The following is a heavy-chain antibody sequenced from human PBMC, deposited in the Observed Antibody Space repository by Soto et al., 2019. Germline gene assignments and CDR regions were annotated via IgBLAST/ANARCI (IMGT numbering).Heavy chain of an antibody. Sequence: PSETLSLTCTVSGGSISSSSYYWGWIRQPPGKGLEWIGSIYYSGSTYYNPSLKSRVTISVDTSKSQFSLKLSSVTAADTAVYYCATTAAAGTTLYYYYYGMDVWGQGTTVTVSS. J-gene: IGHJ6*02. CDR2: IYYSGST. CDR3: ATTAAAGTTLYYYYYGMDV. CDR1: GGSISSSSYY. V-gene: IGHV4-39*01. D-gene: IGHD6-13*01.